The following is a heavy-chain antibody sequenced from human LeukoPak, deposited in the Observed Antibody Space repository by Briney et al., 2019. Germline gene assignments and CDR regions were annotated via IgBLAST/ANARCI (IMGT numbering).Heavy chain of an antibody. CDR2: ISSSGSTI. J-gene: IGHJ4*02. CDR3: ARVLDGSGSYYPVDY. CDR1: GFTFSDYY. D-gene: IGHD3-10*01. V-gene: IGHV3-11*01. Sequence: GGSLRLSCAASGFTFSDYYMSWIRQAPGKGLEWVSYISSSGSTIYYADSVRGRFTISRDNAKNSLYLQMNSLRAEDTAVYYCARVLDGSGSYYPVDYWGQGTLVTVSS.